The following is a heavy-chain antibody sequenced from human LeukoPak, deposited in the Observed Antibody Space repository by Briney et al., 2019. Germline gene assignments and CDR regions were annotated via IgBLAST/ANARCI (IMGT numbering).Heavy chain of an antibody. CDR2: ISDSGDVT. CDR1: GFTFNTYS. Sequence: GGSLRLSCGASGFTFNTYSMHWVRQAPGKGLEWVSGISDSGDVTYYTDSVKGRFAVSRDNSKNTLYLQMSSLRAEDTAVYYCAKRSKLSCSSTSCPLDYWGQGTLVTVSS. V-gene: IGHV3-23*01. D-gene: IGHD2-2*01. CDR3: AKRSKLSCSSTSCPLDY. J-gene: IGHJ4*02.